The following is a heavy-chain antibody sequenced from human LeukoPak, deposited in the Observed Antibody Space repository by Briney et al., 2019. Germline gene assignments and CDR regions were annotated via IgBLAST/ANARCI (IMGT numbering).Heavy chain of an antibody. CDR1: TFSFDDYA. CDR3: VKDEFGMDV. D-gene: IGHD3-10*01. J-gene: IGHJ6*02. V-gene: IGHV3-9*01. CDR2: ISWDSGSI. Sequence: PGGSLRLSCAASTFSFDDYAMHWVRQVPGKGLEWVSAISWDSGSIGYADSVKGRFTISRDNAKNSLYLQMNSLRAEDTALYYCVKDEFGMDVWGQGTTVTVSS.